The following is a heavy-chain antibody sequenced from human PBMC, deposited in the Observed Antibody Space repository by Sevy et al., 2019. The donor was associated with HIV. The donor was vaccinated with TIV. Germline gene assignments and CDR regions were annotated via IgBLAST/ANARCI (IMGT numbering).Heavy chain of an antibody. CDR3: ARGIYSYGYWREFDY. V-gene: IGHV4-59*01. J-gene: IGHJ4*02. CDR2: IYYSGTT. Sequence: SETLSLSCTVSGGSINNYYWNWIRQPPGKGLEWFGYIYYSGTTNYNPSPKTRVTISVDTSNNQFSLKVTSVTAADTAVYYCARGIYSYGYWREFDYWGQGTLVTVSS. D-gene: IGHD5-18*01. CDR1: GGSINNYY.